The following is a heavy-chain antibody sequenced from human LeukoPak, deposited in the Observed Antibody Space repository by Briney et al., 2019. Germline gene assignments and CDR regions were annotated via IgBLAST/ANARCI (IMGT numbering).Heavy chain of an antibody. D-gene: IGHD3-10*01. CDR2: IYYSGST. CDR3: ARLIGFHYYGSGQFDP. Sequence: SETLSLTCTVSGGSVSSGDYYWSWIRQPPGKGLEWIGYIYYSGSTYYNPSLKSRVTISVDTSKNQFSLKLSSVTAADTAVYYYARLIGFHYYGSGQFDPWGQGTLVTVSS. J-gene: IGHJ5*02. V-gene: IGHV4-30-4*01. CDR1: GGSVSSGDYY.